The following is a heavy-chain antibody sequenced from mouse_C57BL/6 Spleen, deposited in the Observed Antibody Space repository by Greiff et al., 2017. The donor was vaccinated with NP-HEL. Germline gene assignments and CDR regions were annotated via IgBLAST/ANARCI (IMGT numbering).Heavy chain of an antibody. CDR2: INPNNGGT. J-gene: IGHJ2*01. CDR1: GYTFTDYN. D-gene: IGHD2-4*01. V-gene: IGHV1-22*01. CDR3: ARDDYGLDY. Sequence: VQLQQSGPELVKPGASVKMSCKASGYTFTDYNMHWVKQSHGKSLEWIGYINPNNGGTSYNQKFKSKATLTVDKSSSTAYMQLSSLTSEDSAVYYCARDDYGLDYWGQGTTLTVSS.